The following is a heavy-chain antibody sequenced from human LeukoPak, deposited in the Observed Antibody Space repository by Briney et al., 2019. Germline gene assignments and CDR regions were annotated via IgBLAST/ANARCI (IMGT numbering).Heavy chain of an antibody. Sequence: GGSLRLSCAASGFTFDDYAMHWVRQAPGKGLEWVSGISWNSGSIGYADSVKGRFTISRDNAKNSLYLQMNSLRAEDTAVYYCARDSTPGYYDFWSGYLTYYYYGMDVWGQGTTVTVSS. CDR3: ARDSTPGYYDFWSGYLTYYYYGMDV. V-gene: IGHV3-9*01. J-gene: IGHJ6*02. D-gene: IGHD3-3*01. CDR2: ISWNSGSI. CDR1: GFTFDDYA.